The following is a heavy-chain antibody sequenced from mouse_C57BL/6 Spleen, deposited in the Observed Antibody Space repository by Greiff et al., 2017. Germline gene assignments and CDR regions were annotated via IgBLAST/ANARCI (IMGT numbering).Heavy chain of an antibody. J-gene: IGHJ2*01. CDR3: ARVQLRSIRCDD. CDR2: LTYDGSST. D-gene: IGHD3-2*02. Sequence: EVTVVESEGGLVQPGSSMKLSCTASGFTFSDYYMAWVRQVPEKGLEWVANLTYDGSSTYYLDSLKSRFILSRNNAKNMLYQQMSRLKSEDTATYDCARVQLRSIRCDDWGQGTTLTVSA. CDR1: GFTFSDYY. V-gene: IGHV5-16*01.